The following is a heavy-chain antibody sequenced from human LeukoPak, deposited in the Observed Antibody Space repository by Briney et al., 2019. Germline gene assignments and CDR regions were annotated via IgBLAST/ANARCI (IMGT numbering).Heavy chain of an antibody. Sequence: PGGSLRLSCAASGFTFITYGMSWVRQAPGKGLDWVSTVSGSGSSTYYADSVKGRFTVSRDNSKNMLFLQMNSLRAEDTAVYYCAKDAVVRGVTPYFFDYWGQGTLVTVSS. V-gene: IGHV3-23*01. D-gene: IGHD3-10*01. J-gene: IGHJ4*02. CDR2: VSGSGSST. CDR1: GFTFITYG. CDR3: AKDAVVRGVTPYFFDY.